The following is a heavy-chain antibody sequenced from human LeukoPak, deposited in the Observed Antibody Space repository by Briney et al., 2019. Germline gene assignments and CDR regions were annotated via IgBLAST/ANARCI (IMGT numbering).Heavy chain of an antibody. D-gene: IGHD5-18*01. CDR3: ARTRYSFGPLFDY. V-gene: IGHV4-39*01. J-gene: IGHJ4*02. CDR1: GGSISSSSYY. CDR2: IYYSGST. Sequence: PSETLSLTCTVSGGSISSSSYYWGWIRQPPGKGLEWIGSIYYSGSTYYNPSLKSRVTISVDTSKNQFSLKLSSVTAADTAVYYCARTRYSFGPLFDYWGQGTLVTVSS.